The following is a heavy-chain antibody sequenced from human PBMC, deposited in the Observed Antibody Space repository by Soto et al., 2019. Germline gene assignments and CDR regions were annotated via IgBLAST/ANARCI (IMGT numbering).Heavy chain of an antibody. CDR3: ARALSRLRSGFAC. Sequence: PGGSLRLSCAASGFTVSDNYMSWVRQAPGKGLEWVSVMYLAGSTYYADSVKGRFTISRDDSKNTVFLHMNTLRVEDTAVYYCARALSRLRSGFACRGQGTLVTVSS. CDR2: MYLAGST. J-gene: IGHJ1*01. CDR1: GFTVSDNY. V-gene: IGHV3-66*01. D-gene: IGHD6-19*01.